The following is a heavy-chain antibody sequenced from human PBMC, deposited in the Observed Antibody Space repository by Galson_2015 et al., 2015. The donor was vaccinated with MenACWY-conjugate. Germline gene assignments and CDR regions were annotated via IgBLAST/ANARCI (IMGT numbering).Heavy chain of an antibody. CDR3: ARDTRGHFDY. Sequence: SLRLSCAVSGFTFSSYWMSWVRHAPGKGLEWVANIKQDGREKNYVDSVKGRFTISRDNADNSVYLQMDSLRVEDTAVYYCARDTRGHFDYWGQGTLVTFSS. J-gene: IGHJ4*02. CDR1: GFTFSSYW. V-gene: IGHV3-7*03. CDR2: IKQDGREK.